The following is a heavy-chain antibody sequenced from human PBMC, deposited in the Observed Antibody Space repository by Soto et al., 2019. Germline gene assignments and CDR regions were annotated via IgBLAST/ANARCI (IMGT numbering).Heavy chain of an antibody. V-gene: IGHV4-59*08. J-gene: IGHJ5*02. CDR3: ARLDQPLTWLDP. CDR2: IYYSGST. CDR1: GGSISGYY. Sequence: PSETLSLTCTVSGGSISGYYWSWIRQPPGKGLEWIGYIYYSGSTNYNPSLKSRVSISVDTSKNQFSLKLTSVTATDTAVYYCARLDQPLTWLDPWGLGTLVTFSS.